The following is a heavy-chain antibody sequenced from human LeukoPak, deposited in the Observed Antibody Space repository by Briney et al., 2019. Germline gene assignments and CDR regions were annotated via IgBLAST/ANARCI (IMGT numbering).Heavy chain of an antibody. J-gene: IGHJ6*02. V-gene: IGHV4-61*01. CDR3: ARDQSNSMDV. Sequence: PSETLSLTCTVSGSSVSSGSYYWSWIRQPPGKGLEWIGHIYYSGSTNYNPSLKSRVTISVDTSKNQFSLKLSSVTAADTAVYYCARDQSNSMDVWGQGTTVIVSS. CDR2: IYYSGST. CDR1: GSSVSSGSYY. D-gene: IGHD4-11*01.